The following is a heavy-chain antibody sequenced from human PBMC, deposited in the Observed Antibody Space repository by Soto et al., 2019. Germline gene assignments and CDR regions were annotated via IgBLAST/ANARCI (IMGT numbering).Heavy chain of an antibody. V-gene: IGHV4-34*02. Sequence: QVQLQQWGAGLLKPSETLSLTCAVYGGSVGGYYWSWVRQPPGKGLEWIGEINHSGSITYAPSLKRRVPMSVDTSKNPFSLRLNSVTAADTAGYYCARGEVTTGVFWGQGTQVTVSS. J-gene: IGHJ4*02. CDR2: INHSGSI. D-gene: IGHD4-17*01. CDR3: ARGEVTTGVF. CDR1: GGSVGGYY.